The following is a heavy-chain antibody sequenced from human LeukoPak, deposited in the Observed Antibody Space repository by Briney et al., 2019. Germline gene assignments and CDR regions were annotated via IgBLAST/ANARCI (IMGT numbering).Heavy chain of an antibody. CDR3: AKDSPYGGKPLDAFDI. J-gene: IGHJ3*02. CDR2: INWSGDAA. D-gene: IGHD4-23*01. Sequence: PGGSLRLSCAASGFTFDDFGMSWVRQVPGKGLQWVSGINWSGDAAGYGDSVKGRFTISRDNANNSLYLQMNSLRAEDTAVYYCAKDSPYGGKPLDAFDIWGQGTMVTVSS. CDR1: GFTFDDFG. V-gene: IGHV3-20*04.